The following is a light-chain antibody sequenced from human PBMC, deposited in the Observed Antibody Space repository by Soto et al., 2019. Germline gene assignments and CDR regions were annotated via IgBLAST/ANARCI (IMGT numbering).Light chain of an antibody. V-gene: IGKV1-33*01. Sequence: DIQMTQSPSSLSASIGDRVTITCQASQGISNFLNWYQQKPGKAPKLLIYDASNLETGVPSRFSGSGSGTDFTFTISSLQPEDIATYYCQQYGNLPYTFGQGTKLEIK. CDR2: DAS. CDR3: QQYGNLPYT. J-gene: IGKJ2*01. CDR1: QGISNF.